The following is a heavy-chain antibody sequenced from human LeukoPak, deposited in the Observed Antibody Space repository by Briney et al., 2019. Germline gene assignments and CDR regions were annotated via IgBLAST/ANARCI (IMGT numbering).Heavy chain of an antibody. CDR1: GFTSSDYS. CDR2: INPTSSYI. J-gene: IGHJ4*02. D-gene: IGHD3-22*01. CDR3: VRLRRNSDRSYYYYYYDH. V-gene: IGHV3-21*01. Sequence: GGSLRLSCAGSGFTSSDYSIKWVRQAPGKGLDWVSSINPTSSYIYYADAVRGRFTISRDNAKSSLYLQMNGLTVEDTAVYYCVRLRRNSDRSYYYYYYDHWGQGILVTVSS.